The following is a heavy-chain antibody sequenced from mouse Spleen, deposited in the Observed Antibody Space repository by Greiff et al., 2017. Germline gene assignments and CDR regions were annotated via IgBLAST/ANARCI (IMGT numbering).Heavy chain of an antibody. CDR1: GYSITSGYY. CDR2: ISYDGSN. Sequence: EVKLLESGPGLVKPSQSLSLTCSVTGYSITSGYYWNWIRQFPGNKLEWMGYISYDGSNNYNPSLKNRISITRDTSKNQFFLKLNSVTTEDTATYYCAIGDYFDYWGQGTTLTVSS. CDR3: AIGDYFDY. J-gene: IGHJ2*01. V-gene: IGHV3-6*01.